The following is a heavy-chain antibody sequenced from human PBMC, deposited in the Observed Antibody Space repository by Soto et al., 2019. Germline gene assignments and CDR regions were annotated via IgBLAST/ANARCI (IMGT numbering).Heavy chain of an antibody. CDR1: GFTFSSYA. D-gene: IGHD2-21*01. CDR3: AIRIPFGYGMDV. J-gene: IGHJ6*02. Sequence: EVQVVESGGGLVQPGGSLRLSCAASGFTFSSYAMHWVRQAPGKGLEYVSVITSNGNYTDYASSVKGRFTISRDNSKNTLYLQMGSLRAEDMAVYYCAIRIPFGYGMDVGGQGTTVTVSS. V-gene: IGHV3-64*01. CDR2: ITSNGNYT.